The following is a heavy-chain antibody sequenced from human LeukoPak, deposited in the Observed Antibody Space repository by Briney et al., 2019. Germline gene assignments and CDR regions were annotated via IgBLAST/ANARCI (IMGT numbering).Heavy chain of an antibody. V-gene: IGHV3-23*01. D-gene: IGHD2-21*01. CDR3: AKTRGVEGAFDI. CDR1: GFTFSSYA. Sequence: GGSLRLSCAASGFTFSSYAMSWVRQAPGKGLEWVSGISGSDGSTNYADSVKGRFTISRENSKNTLYLQMNSLRAEDTAVYYCAKTRGVEGAFDIWSQGTMVTVSS. J-gene: IGHJ3*02. CDR2: ISGSDGST.